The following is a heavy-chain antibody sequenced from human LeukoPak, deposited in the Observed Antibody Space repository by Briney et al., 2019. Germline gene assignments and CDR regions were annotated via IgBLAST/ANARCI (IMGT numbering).Heavy chain of an antibody. CDR1: GGSFSGYY. D-gene: IGHD2-15*01. Sequence: SETLSLTCAVYGGSFSGYYWSWIRQPPGKGLEWIGEINHSGSTNYNPSLKSRVTISVDTSKNQFSLKLSSVTAADTAVYYCARGSPRGGRAHCYYGMDVWGQGTTVTVSS. CDR3: ARGSPRGGRAHCYYGMDV. V-gene: IGHV4-34*01. CDR2: INHSGST. J-gene: IGHJ6*02.